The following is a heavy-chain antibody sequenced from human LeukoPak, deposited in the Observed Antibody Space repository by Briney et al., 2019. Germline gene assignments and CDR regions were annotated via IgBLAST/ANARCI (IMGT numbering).Heavy chain of an antibody. D-gene: IGHD2-2*02. J-gene: IGHJ4*02. V-gene: IGHV3-23*01. CDR2: FSGSGGST. CDR1: GFTFSNYA. CDR3: AKDVGYCSSTTCYKPFDY. Sequence: GGSLRLSCAASGFTFSNYAMSWVRQAPGKGLEWVSAFSGSGGSTYYADSVKGRFTISRDNSKNTLYLQMNSLRAEDTAVYYCAKDVGYCSSTTCYKPFDYWGQGTLVAVSS.